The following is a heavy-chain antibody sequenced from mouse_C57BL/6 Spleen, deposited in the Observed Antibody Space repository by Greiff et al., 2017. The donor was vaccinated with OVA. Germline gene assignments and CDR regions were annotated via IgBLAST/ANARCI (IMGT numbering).Heavy chain of an antibody. Sequence: EVQRVESGGGLVKPGGSLKLSCAASGFTFSDYGMHWVRQAPEKGLEWVAYISSGSSTIYYADTVKGRFTISRDNAKNTLFLQMTSLRSEDTAMYYCARSGSNFFAYWGQGTLVTVSA. CDR1: GFTFSDYG. D-gene: IGHD2-5*01. V-gene: IGHV5-17*01. J-gene: IGHJ3*01. CDR2: ISSGSSTI. CDR3: ARSGSNFFAY.